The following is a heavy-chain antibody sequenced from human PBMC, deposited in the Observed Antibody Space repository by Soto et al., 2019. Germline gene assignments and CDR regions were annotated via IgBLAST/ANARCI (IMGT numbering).Heavy chain of an antibody. D-gene: IGHD1-26*01. Sequence: GESLKISCSASAYIFADYWIGWVRQMPGKGLEWMGIIYGVDSDTKYSPPFQGQVTISADKSIFTAYLQWRSLKASDTAMYYCASLSRLGPQSAFDYWGQGTLVTVSS. V-gene: IGHV5-51*01. J-gene: IGHJ4*02. CDR3: ASLSRLGPQSAFDY. CDR1: AYIFADYW. CDR2: IYGVDSDT.